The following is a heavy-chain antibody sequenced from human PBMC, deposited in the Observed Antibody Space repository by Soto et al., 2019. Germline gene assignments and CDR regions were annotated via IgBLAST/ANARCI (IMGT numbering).Heavy chain of an antibody. CDR1: GFTFSSYA. D-gene: IGHD3-22*01. V-gene: IGHV3-23*01. Sequence: GGSLRLSCAASGFTFSSYAMSWVRQAPGKELEWVSAISGSGGSTYYADSVKGRFTISRDNSKNTLYLQMNSLRAEDTAVYYCAKRITMIVEVPNFDYWGQGTLVTFS. CDR3: AKRITMIVEVPNFDY. CDR2: ISGSGGST. J-gene: IGHJ4*02.